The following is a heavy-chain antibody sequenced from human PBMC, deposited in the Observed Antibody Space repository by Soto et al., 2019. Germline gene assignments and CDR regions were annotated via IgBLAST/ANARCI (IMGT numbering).Heavy chain of an antibody. D-gene: IGHD3-22*01. Sequence: GGSLRLSCSASGFTFSSYDMHWVRQGTGKGLEWVSAIGTTGDTYYAGSVKGRFTISRENAKNSLYLQMNSLRARDTATYFCARAIGPTLFDYWGQGTLVTVSS. CDR2: IGTTGDT. CDR1: GFTFSSYD. CDR3: ARAIGPTLFDY. V-gene: IGHV3-13*04. J-gene: IGHJ4*02.